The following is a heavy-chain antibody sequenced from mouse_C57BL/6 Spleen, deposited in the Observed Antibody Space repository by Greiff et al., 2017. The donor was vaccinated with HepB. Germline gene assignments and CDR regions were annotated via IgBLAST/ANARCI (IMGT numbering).Heavy chain of an antibody. CDR1: GYTFTDYN. J-gene: IGHJ1*03. D-gene: IGHD2-4*01. CDR2: INPNNGGT. V-gene: IGHV1-18*01. CDR3: ARLEDYGGFDV. Sequence: EVQLQQSGPELVKPGASVKIPCKASGYTFTDYNMDWVKQSHGKSLEWIGDINPNNGGTIYNQKFKGKATLTVDKSSSTAYMELRSLTSEDTAVYYWARLEDYGGFDVWGTGTTVTVSS.